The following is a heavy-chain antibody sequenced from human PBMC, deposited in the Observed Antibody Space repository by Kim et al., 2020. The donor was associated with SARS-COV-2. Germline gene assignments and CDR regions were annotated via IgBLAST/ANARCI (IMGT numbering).Heavy chain of an antibody. CDR1: GFTFSSYG. Sequence: GGSLRLSCAASGFTFSSYGMHWVRQAPGKGLEWVAVISYDGSNKYYADSVKGRFTISRDNSKNTLYLQMNSLRAEDTAVYYCAKDIGVTTGTLWGQGTMVTVSS. V-gene: IGHV3-30*18. CDR3: AKDIGVTTGTL. CDR2: ISYDGSNK. J-gene: IGHJ3*01. D-gene: IGHD1-1*01.